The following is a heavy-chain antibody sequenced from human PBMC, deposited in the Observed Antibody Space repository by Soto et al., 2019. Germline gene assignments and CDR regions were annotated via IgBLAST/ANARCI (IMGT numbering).Heavy chain of an antibody. CDR2: IYYSGST. V-gene: IGHV4-39*01. J-gene: IGHJ4*02. CDR3: ARQINGYCSGGSCYRIDY. Sequence: KPSETLSLTCTVSGGSISSSSYYWGWIRQPPGKGLEWIGSIYYSGSTYYNPSLKSRVTISVDTSKNQFSLKLSSVTAADTAVYYCARQINGYCSGGSCYRIDYWGQGTLVTVSS. CDR1: GGSISSSSYY. D-gene: IGHD2-15*01.